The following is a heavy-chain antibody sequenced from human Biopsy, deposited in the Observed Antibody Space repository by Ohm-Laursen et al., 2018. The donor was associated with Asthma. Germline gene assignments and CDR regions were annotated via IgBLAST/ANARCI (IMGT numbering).Heavy chain of an antibody. Sequence: GSLRLSCSAPGFTVSTNGMSWVRQPPGKGLEWVSVIYSGGGIYYADSVQGRVTISRDNSKNTLSLQMNSLRAEDTAVYYCARAYGGSFFSGSFDIWGQGTMVTVSS. V-gene: IGHV3-53*01. CDR2: IYSGGGI. D-gene: IGHD4-23*01. J-gene: IGHJ3*02. CDR1: GFTVSTNG. CDR3: ARAYGGSFFSGSFDI.